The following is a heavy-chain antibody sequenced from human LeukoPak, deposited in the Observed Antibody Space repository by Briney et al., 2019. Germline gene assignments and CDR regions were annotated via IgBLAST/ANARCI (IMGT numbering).Heavy chain of an antibody. J-gene: IGHJ5*02. CDR2: IYTSGST. Sequence: SETLSLTCTVSGGSISSYYWSWIRQPPGKRLEWLGYIYTSGSTNYNPSLKSRVTISVDTSKNQFSLKLSSVTAADTAVYYCARHTHCSSTSCSARRWFDPWGQGTLVTASS. CDR3: ARHTHCSSTSCSARRWFDP. CDR1: GGSISSYY. V-gene: IGHV4-4*09. D-gene: IGHD2-2*01.